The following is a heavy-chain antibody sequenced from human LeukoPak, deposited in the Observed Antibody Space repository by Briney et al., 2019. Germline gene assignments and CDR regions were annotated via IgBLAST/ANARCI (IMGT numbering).Heavy chain of an antibody. V-gene: IGHV3-23*01. CDR3: AKDLEGSGSYYFDY. CDR2: ISGSGGST. J-gene: IGHJ4*02. D-gene: IGHD3-10*01. Sequence: GGAPRLSCAASGFTFSSYAMSWVRQAPGKGLEWVSAISGSGGSTYYADSVKGRFTISRDNSKNTLYLQMNSLRAEDTAVYYCAKDLEGSGSYYFDYWGQGTLVTVSS. CDR1: GFTFSSYA.